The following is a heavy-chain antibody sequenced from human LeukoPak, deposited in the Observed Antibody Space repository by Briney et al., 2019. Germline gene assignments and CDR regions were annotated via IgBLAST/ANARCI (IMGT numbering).Heavy chain of an antibody. CDR1: GFTFSIYA. Sequence: GGSLRLSCSASGFTFSIYAMHWVRQAPGQGLEYVSTISSNGGRTYYADSVKGRFTISRDNSKNTLYLQMSSLRAEDTAVYYCVKDDTYYYDSSGPDWGQGTLVTVSS. CDR2: ISSNGGRT. V-gene: IGHV3-64D*06. D-gene: IGHD3-22*01. CDR3: VKDDTYYYDSSGPD. J-gene: IGHJ4*02.